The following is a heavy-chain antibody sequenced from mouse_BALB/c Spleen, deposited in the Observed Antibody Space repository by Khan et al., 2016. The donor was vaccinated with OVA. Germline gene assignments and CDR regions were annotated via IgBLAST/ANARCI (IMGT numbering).Heavy chain of an antibody. D-gene: IGHD2-1*01. V-gene: IGHV1-19*01. CDR2: VNPYNGGT. CDR1: GYTFTDYY. J-gene: IGHJ2*01. Sequence: VRLQQSGPELVKPGASVKMSCKASGYTFTDYYMDWVKQSHGESFEWIGRVNPYNGGTSYNQKFKGKATLTVDKSSSTAYMELNSLTSEDSAVYYCARFLYYGNYADYWGQGTTLTVSS. CDR3: ARFLYYGNYADY.